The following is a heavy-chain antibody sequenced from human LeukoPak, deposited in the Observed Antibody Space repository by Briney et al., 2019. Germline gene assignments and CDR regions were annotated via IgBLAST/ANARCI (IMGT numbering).Heavy chain of an antibody. CDR3: ARWTERNYDTLTGSIRIGYYFDY. D-gene: IGHD3-9*01. J-gene: IGHJ4*02. CDR1: GYTFTSYY. CDR2: INPSGGST. V-gene: IGHV1-46*01. Sequence: ASVKVSCKASGYTFTSYYMHWVRQAPGRGLEWMGIINPSGGSTSYAQKFQGRVTMTRGTSTSTVYMELSSLRSEDTAVYYCARWTERNYDTLTGSIRIGYYFDYWGQGTLVTVSS.